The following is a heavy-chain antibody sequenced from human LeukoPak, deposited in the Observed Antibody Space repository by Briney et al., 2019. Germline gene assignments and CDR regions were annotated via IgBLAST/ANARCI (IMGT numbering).Heavy chain of an antibody. J-gene: IGHJ6*02. CDR1: GDSISSSSSY. CDR2: ISYSGNT. CDR3: GRMISANFYFYYGMDV. V-gene: IGHV4-39*01. Sequence: SETLSLTCTVSGDSISSSSSYWGWIRQPPGKGLEWIGSISYSGNTYYNPSLKSRASTSVDTSKNQFSLKLSSVTAADTAVYYCGRMISANFYFYYGMDVWGQGTTVTVSS. D-gene: IGHD4/OR15-4a*01.